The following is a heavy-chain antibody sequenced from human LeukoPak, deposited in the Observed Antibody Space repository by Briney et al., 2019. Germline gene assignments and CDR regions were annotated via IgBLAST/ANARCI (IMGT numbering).Heavy chain of an antibody. CDR3: ATEKDLLLYS. CDR2: FDPGDDET. J-gene: IGHJ4*02. V-gene: IGHV1-24*01. Sequence: ASVNVSFQVSGYSLSELSTHWVRQAPGQGLEWMGGFDPGDDETIYAQKFQGRVTMTEDTSTDTAYLELSSLRSEDAAVYFCATEKDLLLYSWGQGSPVTLSS. CDR1: GYSLSELS. D-gene: IGHD1-26*01.